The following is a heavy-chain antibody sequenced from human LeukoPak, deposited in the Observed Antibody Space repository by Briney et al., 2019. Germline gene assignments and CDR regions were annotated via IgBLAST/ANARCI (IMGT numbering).Heavy chain of an antibody. CDR1: GFTFSSYP. J-gene: IGHJ4*02. CDR3: VRNLAVAGTCFDS. CDR2: IKQDGSDR. Sequence: GGSLRLSCAASGFTFSSYPMHWVRQAPGTGLEWVANIKQDGSDRNYVTSVRGRFTISRDNAESSLYLQMNSLRVEDTAVYYCVRNLAVAGTCFDSWGQGTLVTVSS. V-gene: IGHV3-7*03. D-gene: IGHD6-19*01.